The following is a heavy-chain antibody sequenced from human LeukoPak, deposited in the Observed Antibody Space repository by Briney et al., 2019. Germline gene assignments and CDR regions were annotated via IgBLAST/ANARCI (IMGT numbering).Heavy chain of an antibody. Sequence: PSETLSLTCTVSGGSIRDSYWSWIRQPPGKGLEWIGYIHYSGSTNYNPSLKSRVTMSVDTSKSQLSLRLSSVTAADTAVYYCARVAGDNSLDYWGQGTPVTVSS. J-gene: IGHJ4*02. D-gene: IGHD3-16*01. CDR1: GGSIRDSY. CDR3: ARVAGDNSLDY. V-gene: IGHV4-59*01. CDR2: IHYSGST.